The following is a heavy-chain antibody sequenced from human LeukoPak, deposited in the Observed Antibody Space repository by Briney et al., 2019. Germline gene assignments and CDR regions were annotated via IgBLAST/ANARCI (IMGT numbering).Heavy chain of an antibody. J-gene: IGHJ4*02. Sequence: KPSETLSLTCPVSGSSISRYYWSWLRQPPGKGLEWIGYIYHSGSTNYSPSLKSRVTISLDTSKNQFSLNLSSVTAADTAVYYCARDRPYYFGSGSYYDGFDSWGQGTLVTVSS. V-gene: IGHV4-59*01. CDR3: ARDRPYYFGSGSYYDGFDS. CDR1: GSSISRYY. CDR2: IYHSGST. D-gene: IGHD3-10*01.